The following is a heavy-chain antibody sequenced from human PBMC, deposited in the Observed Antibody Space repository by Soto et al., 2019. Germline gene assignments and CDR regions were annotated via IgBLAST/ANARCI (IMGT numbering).Heavy chain of an antibody. CDR3: GRSVVGATGEILYDARDV. D-gene: IGHD1-26*01. V-gene: IGHV1-3*01. CDR2: INPASGHT. Sequence: QVQLVQSGAEVKKPGASVKVSCKASGYTFTTYALHWVRQAPGQRPEWMGWINPASGHTKYSKKFQDRVTITRDTSARTGYMELSRLRSEDTAVYYCGRSVVGATGEILYDARDVWGQGTTVTVSS. CDR1: GYTFTTYA. J-gene: IGHJ6*02.